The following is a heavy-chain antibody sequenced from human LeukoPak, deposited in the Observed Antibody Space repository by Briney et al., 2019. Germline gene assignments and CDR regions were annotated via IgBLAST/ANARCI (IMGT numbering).Heavy chain of an antibody. CDR1: VFTLSTYV. J-gene: IGHJ4*02. CDR3: AKGRSGWYEGLDY. V-gene: IGHV3-23*01. D-gene: IGHD6-19*01. CDR2: ISHGGDSA. Sequence: PGRSLRLSCTASVFTLSTYVMTTVRQAPGTQLEGVSVISHGGDSAWYADSVKGRFTISRDSSKSTMFLQMNSLRADDTAIYYCAKGRSGWYEGLDYWGQGILVTVSS.